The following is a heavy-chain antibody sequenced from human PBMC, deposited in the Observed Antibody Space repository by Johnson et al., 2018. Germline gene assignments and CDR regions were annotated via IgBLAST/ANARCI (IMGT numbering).Heavy chain of an antibody. V-gene: IGHV3-30*03. Sequence: QVQLVESGGGVVQPGRSLRLSCAVSGFTFNSYGMHWVRQAPGKGLEWVAVISYGGKNKYYADSVKGRFTISRDNSKNTLYLQMNSLNTEDTAVYYCARVRVPGERYCSGDRCYSPFYIYFFRDVWGKGTTVTVSS. CDR3: ARVRVPGERYCSGDRCYSPFYIYFFRDV. CDR2: ISYGGKNK. CDR1: GFTFNSYG. D-gene: IGHD2-15*01. J-gene: IGHJ6*03.